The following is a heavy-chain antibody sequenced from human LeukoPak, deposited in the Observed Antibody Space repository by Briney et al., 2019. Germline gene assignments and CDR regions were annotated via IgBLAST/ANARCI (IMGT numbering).Heavy chain of an antibody. V-gene: IGHV4-31*03. CDR2: VYYTGST. Sequence: SETLSLTCTVSGASVYSGNHYWTWIRHFPGKGLEWMGNVYYTGSTNYNLSLKSRLSFSLDTSTNQFFLNLTSVTAGDTAVYHCAREDTGGTFDYWGQGSLVTVSS. CDR1: GASVYSGNHY. CDR3: AREDTGGTFDY. D-gene: IGHD1-14*01. J-gene: IGHJ4*02.